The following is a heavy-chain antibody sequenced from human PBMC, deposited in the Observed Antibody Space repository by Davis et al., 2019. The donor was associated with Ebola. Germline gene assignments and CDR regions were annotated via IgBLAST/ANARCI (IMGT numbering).Heavy chain of an antibody. V-gene: IGHV3-23*01. CDR1: GFTFSSYA. CDR3: ARDRLRYIPFGAGGEHYFDY. Sequence: GGSLRLSCAASGFTFSSYAMSWVRQAPGKGLEWVSAISGSVGSTYYADSVKGRFTISRDKTTNTLYLEMNNLRVEDTAVYYCARDRLRYIPFGAGGEHYFDYWGQGAPVTVSS. CDR2: ISGSVGST. J-gene: IGHJ4*02. D-gene: IGHD3-10*01.